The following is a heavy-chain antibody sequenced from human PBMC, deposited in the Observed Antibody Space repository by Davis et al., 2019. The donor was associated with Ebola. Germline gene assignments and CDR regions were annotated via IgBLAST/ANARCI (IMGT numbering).Heavy chain of an antibody. Sequence: PGGSLRLSCAASGFTFSSYAMSWVRQAPGKGLEWVSAISGSGGSTYYADSVKGRFTISRDNSKNTLYLQMNSLRAEDTAVYYCARLRSGYCSSTSCYTTPYWGQGTLVTVSS. J-gene: IGHJ4*02. CDR1: GFTFSSYA. D-gene: IGHD2-2*02. CDR2: ISGSGGST. CDR3: ARLRSGYCSSTSCYTTPY. V-gene: IGHV3-23*01.